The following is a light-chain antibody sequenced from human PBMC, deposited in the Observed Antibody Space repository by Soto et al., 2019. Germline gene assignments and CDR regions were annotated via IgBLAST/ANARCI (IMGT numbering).Light chain of an antibody. CDR1: QSVSSSS. V-gene: IGKV3D-20*01. CDR2: DAS. CDR3: QQYGSSPRP. J-gene: IGKJ2*01. Sequence: EIVLTQSPATLSLSPGERATLACGSSQSVSSSSLAWYQQKPGLAPMLLIYDASSRATGIPDRFSGSGSGTAFPLTISSLESDDFAVYYCQQYGSSPRPFGQGTKLEIK.